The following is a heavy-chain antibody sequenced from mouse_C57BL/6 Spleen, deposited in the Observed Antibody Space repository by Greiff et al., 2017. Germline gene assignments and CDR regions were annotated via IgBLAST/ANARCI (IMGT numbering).Heavy chain of an antibody. J-gene: IGHJ2*01. CDR3: ARITTVVAHYFDY. D-gene: IGHD1-1*01. V-gene: IGHV1-26*01. Sequence: QLQQSGPELVKPGASVKISCKASGYTFTDYYMNWVKQSHGKSLEWIGDINPNNGGTSYNQKFKGKATLTVNKSSSTAYMELRSLTSEDSAVYYCARITTVVAHYFDYWGQGTTLTVSS. CDR1: GYTFTDYY. CDR2: INPNNGGT.